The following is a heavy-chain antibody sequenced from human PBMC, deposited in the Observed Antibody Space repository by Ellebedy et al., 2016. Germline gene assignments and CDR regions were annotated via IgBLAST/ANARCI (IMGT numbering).Heavy chain of an antibody. Sequence: GESLKISCAASGFTFRSYAMHWVRQAPGKGLEWVALISLDGSQKYYADSVKGRFTISRDNSKNTLYLQMNSLIFDDTAVYYCARVQDSSSWYSLWGQGTLVSVSS. CDR1: GFTFRSYA. CDR3: ARVQDSSSWYSL. J-gene: IGHJ4*02. V-gene: IGHV3-30-3*01. CDR2: ISLDGSQK. D-gene: IGHD6-13*01.